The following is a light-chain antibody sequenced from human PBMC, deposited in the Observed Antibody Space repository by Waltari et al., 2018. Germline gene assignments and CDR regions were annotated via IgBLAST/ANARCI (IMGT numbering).Light chain of an antibody. CDR1: QGISTW. Sequence: DIQMTQSPSSVSASVGDRVTITCQASQGISTWLAWYQQKPGKAPKVLIYGASTLLTGVPSRFSGSGSGTEFTLTISGLQPEDFATYFCQQGNSFPPTFGQGTRVEV. CDR2: GAS. CDR3: QQGNSFPPT. J-gene: IGKJ1*01. V-gene: IGKV1-12*01.